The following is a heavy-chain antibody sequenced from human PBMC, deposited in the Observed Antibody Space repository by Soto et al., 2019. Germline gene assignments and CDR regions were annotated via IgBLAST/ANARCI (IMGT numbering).Heavy chain of an antibody. CDR1: GYTFTNYG. J-gene: IGHJ4*02. CDR3: ARVLARYYDFWGGYFEY. Sequence: QVQLVQSGAEVKKPGASVKVSCKASGYTFTNYGISWVRQAPGQGLEWMGWISTYNGNTNYAQNLQYRVTMTTDTSTSTAYMELRSLRSDDTAVFYCARVLARYYDFWGGYFEYWGQGSLVTVSS. V-gene: IGHV1-18*01. D-gene: IGHD3-3*01. CDR2: ISTYNGNT.